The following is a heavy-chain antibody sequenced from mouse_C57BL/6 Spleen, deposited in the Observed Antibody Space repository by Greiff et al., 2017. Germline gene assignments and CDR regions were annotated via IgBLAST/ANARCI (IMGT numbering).Heavy chain of an antibody. CDR1: GFTFSSYT. Sequence: EVQRVESGGGLVKPGGSLKLSCAASGFTFSSYTMSWVRQTPEKRLEWVATISGGGGNTYYPDSVKGRFTISRDNAKTTLYLQMSSLRSEDTALYYSVVGGDYAMDYWGQGTSVTVSS. CDR2: ISGGGGNT. D-gene: IGHD1-1*01. J-gene: IGHJ4*01. V-gene: IGHV5-9*01. CDR3: VVGGDYAMDY.